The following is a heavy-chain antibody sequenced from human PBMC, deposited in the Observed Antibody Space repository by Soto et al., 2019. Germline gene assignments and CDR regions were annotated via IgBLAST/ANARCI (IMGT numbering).Heavy chain of an antibody. CDR2: INPNSGGT. D-gene: IGHD2-2*01. CDR1: GYTFTGYD. J-gene: IGHJ5*02. V-gene: IGHV1-2*02. Sequence: QVQLVQSGAEVKKPGASVKVSCKASGYTFTGYDMHWVRQAPRQGLEWMGWINPNSGGTNYAQKLQGRVTMTRDTPISTAYMELSRLRSDDTAVYYCARDRGCSSTSCRYNWFDPWGQGTLVTVSS. CDR3: ARDRGCSSTSCRYNWFDP.